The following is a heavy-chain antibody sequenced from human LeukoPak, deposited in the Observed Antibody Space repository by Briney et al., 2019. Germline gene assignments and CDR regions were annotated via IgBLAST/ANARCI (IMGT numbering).Heavy chain of an antibody. CDR2: IYTSGST. J-gene: IGHJ4*02. CDR1: GGSISSGSYY. CDR3: AKASITMVRGVIHY. D-gene: IGHD3-10*01. V-gene: IGHV4-61*02. Sequence: SETLSLTCTVSGGSISSGSYYWSWIRQPAGKGLEWIGRIYTSGSTNYNPSLKSRVTISVDTSKNQFSLKLSSVTAADTAVYYCAKASITMVRGVIHYWGQGTLVTVSS.